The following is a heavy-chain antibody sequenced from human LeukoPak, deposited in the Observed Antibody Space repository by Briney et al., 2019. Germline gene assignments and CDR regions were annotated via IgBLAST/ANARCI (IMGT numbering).Heavy chain of an antibody. CDR1: GGSFNDYY. V-gene: IGHV4-34*01. D-gene: IGHD3-16*02. J-gene: IGHJ6*03. CDR3: ARTPLVAYYYYMDV. Sequence: PETLSLTCAVYGGSFNDYYWGWIRQPPGKGLEWIGSISYSGSTYYKLSLKSRVTISVDTSKNQFSLKLSSVTAADTAVYYCARTPLVAYYYYMDVWGKGTTVTVSS. CDR2: ISYSGST.